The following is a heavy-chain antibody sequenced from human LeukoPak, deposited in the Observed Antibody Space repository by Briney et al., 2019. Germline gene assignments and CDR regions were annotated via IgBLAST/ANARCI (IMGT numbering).Heavy chain of an antibody. V-gene: IGHV1-69*06. CDR2: IIPIFGTA. Sequence: GASVKVSCKASGGTFSSYAISWVRQAPGQGLEWMGGIIPIFGTANYAQKFQGRVTITADKSTSTAYMELSSLRSEDTAVYYCARGLLRYFDWFLSPWFDPWGQGTLVTVSS. D-gene: IGHD3-9*01. CDR1: GGTFSSYA. J-gene: IGHJ5*02. CDR3: ARGLLRYFDWFLSPWFDP.